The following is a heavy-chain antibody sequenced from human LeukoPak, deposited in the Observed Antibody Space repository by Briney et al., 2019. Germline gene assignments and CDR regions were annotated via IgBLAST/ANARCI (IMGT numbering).Heavy chain of an antibody. D-gene: IGHD3-22*01. J-gene: IGHJ4*02. CDR3: AKGTYYYDSSGYYYPAPNFDY. CDR1: GFTFDDYA. CDR2: ISWNSGSI. Sequence: SLRLSCAASGFTFDDYAMHWVRQAPGKGLEWVSGISWNSGSIGYADSVKGRFTISRDNAKNSLYLQMNSLRAEDTALYYCAKGTYYYDSSGYYYPAPNFDYWGQGTLVTVSS. V-gene: IGHV3-9*01.